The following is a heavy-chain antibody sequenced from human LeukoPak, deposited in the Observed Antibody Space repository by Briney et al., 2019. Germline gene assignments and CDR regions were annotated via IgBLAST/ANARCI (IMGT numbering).Heavy chain of an antibody. J-gene: IGHJ6*02. CDR1: GFPASSNY. CDR2: IYSGGST. V-gene: IGHV3-66*01. D-gene: IGHD3-10*01. CDR3: ARDLGFGESLIYYYYGMDV. Sequence: GGSLRLSCAASGFPASSNYMSWVRQAPGKGLEWVSVIYSGGSTYYADSVKGRFTISRDNSKNTLYLQMNSLRAEDTAVYYCARDLGFGESLIYYYYGMDVWGQGTTVTVSS.